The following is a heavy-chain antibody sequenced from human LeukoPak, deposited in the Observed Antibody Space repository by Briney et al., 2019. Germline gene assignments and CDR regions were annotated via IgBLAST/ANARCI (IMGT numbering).Heavy chain of an antibody. CDR2: IYHSGST. CDR3: ARNSRRGNYYMDV. CDR1: GYSISSGYY. D-gene: IGHD1-14*01. Sequence: SQTLSLTCTVSGYSISSGYYWGWIRQPPGRGLEWIGSIYHSGSTYYNPSLKSRVTISVDTSKNQFSLKLSSVTAADTAVYYCARNSRRGNYYMDVWGKGTTVTVSS. J-gene: IGHJ6*03. V-gene: IGHV4-38-2*02.